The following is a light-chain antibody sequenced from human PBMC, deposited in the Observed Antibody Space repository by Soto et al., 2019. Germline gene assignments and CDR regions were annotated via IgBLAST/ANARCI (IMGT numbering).Light chain of an antibody. CDR2: GAS. Sequence: EIVLTQSPGTLSLSPGERATLSCRASQSISNSYLAWYQQKPGQAPRLLIYGASSRATGIPDRFSGSGSVTDFTLTISRMDPEDFAVYYCQQYGISLPFGGGTKVDIK. CDR1: QSISNSY. J-gene: IGKJ4*01. CDR3: QQYGISLP. V-gene: IGKV3-20*01.